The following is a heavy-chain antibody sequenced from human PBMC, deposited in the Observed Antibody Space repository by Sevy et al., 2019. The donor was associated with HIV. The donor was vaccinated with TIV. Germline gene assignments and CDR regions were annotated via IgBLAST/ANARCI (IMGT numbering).Heavy chain of an antibody. CDR2: VYYSGTT. J-gene: IGHJ4*02. D-gene: IGHD3-16*01. CDR1: RGSVTSDSYY. CDR3: GENQDLGGGAASDS. Sequence: SETLSLTCSVSRGSVTSDSYYWGWVRQPPGKGLEWIGTVYYSGTTYYNPSLKSRVTISVDTSNNQFSLRLDSVTAADSGVYYCGENQDLGGGAASDSWGQGALVTVSS. V-gene: IGHV4-39*01.